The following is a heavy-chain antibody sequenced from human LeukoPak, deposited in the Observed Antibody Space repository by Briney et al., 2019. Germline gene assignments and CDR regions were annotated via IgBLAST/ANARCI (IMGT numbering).Heavy chain of an antibody. Sequence: GGSLRLSCTASGFSVSNMYMSWVRQAPGKGLEWVSVFYKDGRTYYADSVKGRFTISRDNSQNTLYLQMNGLRVDDSAVYYCARGDGYNCFDYWGQGTLVTVSS. CDR3: ARGDGYNCFDY. CDR1: GFSVSNMY. CDR2: FYKDGRT. D-gene: IGHD5-24*01. J-gene: IGHJ4*02. V-gene: IGHV3-53*01.